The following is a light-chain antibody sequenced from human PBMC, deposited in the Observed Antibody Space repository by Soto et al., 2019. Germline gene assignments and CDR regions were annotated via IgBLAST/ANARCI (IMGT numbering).Light chain of an antibody. V-gene: IGKV1-33*01. Sequence: DIQMTQSPSSLSASVGDRVTITCQASHDIRKYLNWYQQKPGKAPKLLIYDASNLETGVPSRFTGSGSGTDFTFTISSLQPEDIATYYCQQYENFPFTFGQGTRLESK. CDR3: QQYENFPFT. CDR1: HDIRKY. J-gene: IGKJ5*01. CDR2: DAS.